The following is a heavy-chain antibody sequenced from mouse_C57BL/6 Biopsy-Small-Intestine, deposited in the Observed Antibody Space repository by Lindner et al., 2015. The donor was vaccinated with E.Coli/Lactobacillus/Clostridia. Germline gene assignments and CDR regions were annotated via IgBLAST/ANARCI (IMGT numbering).Heavy chain of an antibody. V-gene: IGHV1-81*01. CDR3: ARPTVVAPRGFAY. D-gene: IGHD1-1*01. CDR2: IYPRSGNT. CDR1: GYTFTSFS. Sequence: VQLQESGAELARPGASVKLSCKASGYTFTSFSISWVKQRTGQGLEWIGEIYPRSGNTYYNEKFKAMATLTADKSSSTAYMELRSLTSEDSAVYFCARPTVVAPRGFAYWGQGTLVTVSA. J-gene: IGHJ3*01.